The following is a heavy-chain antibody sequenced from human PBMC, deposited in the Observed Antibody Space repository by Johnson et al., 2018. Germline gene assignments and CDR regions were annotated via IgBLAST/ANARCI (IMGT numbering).Heavy chain of an antibody. Sequence: QVQLVESGGGVVQPGRSLKVSCAASGFSFSSYVMHWVRQAPGKGLEWVAGISYDGNTTYYSDSVKGRFTISRDNSKNMLDLQMNSVRPEDPAVYYCARVYFVGSGSYSGAFDIWGQGTMVTVSS. V-gene: IGHV3-30*03. D-gene: IGHD3-10*01. J-gene: IGHJ3*02. CDR3: ARVYFVGSGSYSGAFDI. CDR1: GFSFSSYV. CDR2: ISYDGNTT.